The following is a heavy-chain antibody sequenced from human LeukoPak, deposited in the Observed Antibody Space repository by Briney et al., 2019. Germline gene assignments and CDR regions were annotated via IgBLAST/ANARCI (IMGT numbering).Heavy chain of an antibody. V-gene: IGHV3-74*01. J-gene: IGHJ5*02. Sequence: PWGSLRFSCEDSEFTFSSYWMHWVRQAQGKGLVWVSRISPDGRSTSYADSGKGRFSISRDNAKKTLYLQMNSVRAEDRAVYHCARDFKEADPWGQGTLVTVSS. CDR3: ARDFKEADP. CDR1: EFTFSSYW. CDR2: ISPDGRST.